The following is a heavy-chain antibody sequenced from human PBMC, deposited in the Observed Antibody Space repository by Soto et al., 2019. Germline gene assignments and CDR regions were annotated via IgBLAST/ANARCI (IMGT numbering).Heavy chain of an antibody. D-gene: IGHD3-22*01. CDR3: ARQIYDSDTGPNFQYYFDS. Sequence: GGSLKISCKGSGYSFAGYWITWVRQKPGKGLEWMGRIDPSNSQTYYSPSFRGHVTISVTKSITTVFLQWSSLRASDTAMYYCARQIYDSDTGPNFQYYFDSWGQGTPVTVSS. CDR2: IDPSNSQT. CDR1: GYSFAGYW. J-gene: IGHJ4*02. V-gene: IGHV5-10-1*01.